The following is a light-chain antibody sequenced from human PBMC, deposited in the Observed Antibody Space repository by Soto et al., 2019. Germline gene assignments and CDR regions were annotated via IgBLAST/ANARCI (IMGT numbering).Light chain of an antibody. CDR2: ATS. V-gene: IGKV1-39*01. CDR3: QQSYITPLT. CDR1: QSVTTD. Sequence: DIQMTQSPSSLSASVGDRVTITCRARQSVTTDLNWYQQKPGNAPRLLIYATSTLQSGVPSRFSGRGSGTDFSLTISSLRPEDSATYYCQQSYITPLTFGGGTKVEIK. J-gene: IGKJ4*01.